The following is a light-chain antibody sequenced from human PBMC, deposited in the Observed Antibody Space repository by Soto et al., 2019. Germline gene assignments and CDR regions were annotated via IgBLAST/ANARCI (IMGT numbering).Light chain of an antibody. Sequence: DIQMTQSPSSLSASVGDRVTITCRASQGIRDALGWYQQKPGKVPKRLIYSASSLQSGVPSRFSGSGYETEFTLTISSLQPEDFATYYCLQHSDYPFTFGQGTKVDIK. CDR1: QGIRDA. J-gene: IGKJ2*01. CDR3: LQHSDYPFT. CDR2: SAS. V-gene: IGKV1-17*01.